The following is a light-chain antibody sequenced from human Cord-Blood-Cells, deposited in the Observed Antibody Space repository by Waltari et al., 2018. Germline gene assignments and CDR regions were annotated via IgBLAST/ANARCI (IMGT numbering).Light chain of an antibody. J-gene: IGKJ3*01. Sequence: DIQMTQSPSPLSASVGDSVTITCRASQSISSYLNWYQQKPGKAPKLLIYAASSLQSGVPSRFSGSGSGTDFTLTISSLQPEDFATYYCQQSYSTPLTFGPGTKVDIK. V-gene: IGKV1-39*01. CDR1: QSISSY. CDR3: QQSYSTPLT. CDR2: AAS.